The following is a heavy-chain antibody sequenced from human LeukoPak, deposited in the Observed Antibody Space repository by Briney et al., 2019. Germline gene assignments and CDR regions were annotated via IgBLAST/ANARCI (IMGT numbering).Heavy chain of an antibody. V-gene: IGHV1-69*01. Sequence: GSSVKVSCKASGGTFSSYAISRVRQAPGQGLEWMGGIIPIFGTANYAQKFQGRVTITADESTSTAYMELSSLRSEDTAVYYCARVPYSNYVDYYYYYMDVWGKGTTVTVSS. CDR2: IIPIFGTA. D-gene: IGHD4-11*01. J-gene: IGHJ6*03. CDR3: ARVPYSNYVDYYYYYMDV. CDR1: GGTFSSYA.